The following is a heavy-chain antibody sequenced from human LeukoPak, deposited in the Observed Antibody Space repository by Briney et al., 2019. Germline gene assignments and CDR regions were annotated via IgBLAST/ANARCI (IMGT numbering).Heavy chain of an antibody. Sequence: QPGGSLRLSCAASGFTFSSYGMHWVRQASGKGLEWVAVIWYDGSNKYYADSVKVRFTISRDNSKNALYLQMNSLRAEDTAVYYCAKDTTGGAFDIWGQGTMVTVSS. D-gene: IGHD4-17*01. CDR3: AKDTTGGAFDI. J-gene: IGHJ3*02. CDR1: GFTFSSYG. CDR2: IWYDGSNK. V-gene: IGHV3-33*06.